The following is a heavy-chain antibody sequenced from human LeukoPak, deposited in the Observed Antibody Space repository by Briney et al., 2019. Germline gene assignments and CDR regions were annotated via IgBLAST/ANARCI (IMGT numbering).Heavy chain of an antibody. V-gene: IGHV3-74*01. CDR3: ARAPSEIGGYYPEYFRH. D-gene: IGHD3-22*01. CDR2: IKSDGST. CDR1: AFTFSSYW. Sequence: PGGSLRLSCAAYAFTFSSYWMHWVRQAPGKWLVWVSRIKSDGSTNYADSVKGRFTISRDTAKNTVSLQMNSLRAEDTGVYYCARAPSEIGGYYPEYFRHWGQGTLVTVSS. J-gene: IGHJ1*01.